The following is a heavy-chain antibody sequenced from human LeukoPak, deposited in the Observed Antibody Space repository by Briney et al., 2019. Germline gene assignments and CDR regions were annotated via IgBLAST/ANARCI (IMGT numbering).Heavy chain of an antibody. Sequence: GRSLRLSCAASGFTFDDYAMHWVRQAPGKGLEWVSGISWNSGSIGYADSVKGRFTISRDNAKNSLYLQMNSLRAEDTALYYCAEGMTYYDFWSGHMDVWGKGTTVTVSS. CDR3: AEGMTYYDFWSGHMDV. J-gene: IGHJ6*03. D-gene: IGHD3-3*01. V-gene: IGHV3-9*01. CDR2: ISWNSGSI. CDR1: GFTFDDYA.